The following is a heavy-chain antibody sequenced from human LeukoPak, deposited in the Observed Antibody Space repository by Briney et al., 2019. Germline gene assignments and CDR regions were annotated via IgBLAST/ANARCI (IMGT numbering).Heavy chain of an antibody. J-gene: IGHJ4*02. CDR3: AKEQAPRLPFDH. D-gene: IGHD2-21*01. CDR2: IGGSDGTT. V-gene: IGHV3-23*01. CDR1: GFTFSTYG. Sequence: GGSLRLSCAASGFTFSTYGMNWVRQAPGKGLEWVSAIGGSDGTTFYADSVKGRLTISRDTSKNTLCLQMNSLRAEDTAVYYCAKEQAPRLPFDHWGQGTLVTVSS.